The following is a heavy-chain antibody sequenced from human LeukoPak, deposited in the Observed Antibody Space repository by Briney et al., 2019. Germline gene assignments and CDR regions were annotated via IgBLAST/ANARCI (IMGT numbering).Heavy chain of an antibody. CDR3: ARGGGFDSSSSGY. V-gene: IGHV3-21*01. D-gene: IGHD6-6*01. CDR1: GFTFSSYS. CDR2: ISSSSSSYI. Sequence: GGSLRLSCAASGFTFSSYSMNLVRQAPGKGLEWVSTISSSSSSYIYYADSEKGRFTISRDNAKNSLYLQMNSLRAEDTAVYYCARGGGFDSSSSGYWGQGTLVTVSS. J-gene: IGHJ4*02.